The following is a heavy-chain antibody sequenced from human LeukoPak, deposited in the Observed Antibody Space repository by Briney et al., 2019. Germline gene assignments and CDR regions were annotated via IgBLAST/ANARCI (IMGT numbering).Heavy chain of an antibody. CDR1: GFSFSSYA. J-gene: IGHJ4*02. Sequence: PGGSLRLSCAASGFSFSSYAMSWVRQAPGKGLEWVSAISKSCDSTFYADSVKGRFTISRDNSKNTLYLQMNSLRAEDTAVYYCAKDCDPDSTIFGVVIIPTHFDYWGQGTLVTVSS. D-gene: IGHD3-3*01. CDR3: AKDCDPDSTIFGVVIIPTHFDY. V-gene: IGHV3-23*01. CDR2: ISKSCDST.